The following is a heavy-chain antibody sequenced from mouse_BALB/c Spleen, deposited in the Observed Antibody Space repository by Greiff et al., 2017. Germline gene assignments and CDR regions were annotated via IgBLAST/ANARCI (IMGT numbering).Heavy chain of an antibody. CDR2: IYPSDSYT. D-gene: IGHD1-2*01. CDR1: GYTFTSYW. V-gene: IGHV1-69*02. Sequence: QVQLQQPGAELVRPGASVKLSCKASGYTFTSYWINWVKQRPGQGLEWIGNIYPSDSYTNYNQKFKDKATLTVDKSSSTAYMQLSSPTSEDSAVYYCTRGGHYYGYVRYFDYWGQGTTRTVSS. CDR3: TRGGHYYGYVRYFDY. J-gene: IGHJ2*01.